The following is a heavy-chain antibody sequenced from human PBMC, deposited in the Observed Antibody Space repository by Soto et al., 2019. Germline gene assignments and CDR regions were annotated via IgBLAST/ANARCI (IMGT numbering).Heavy chain of an antibody. J-gene: IGHJ6*02. V-gene: IGHV4-28*03. CDR1: GYTISSSNW. D-gene: IGHD2-15*01. CDR2: IYYSGTT. Sequence: NPSETLSLTCAVSGYTISSSNWWGWIRQPPGKGLELIGYIYYSGTTYYNPSLKSRVTMSVDTSKNQFSLKLTSVTAVDTAVYYCARAGRGYCSGGSCYSGLYGMDGWGQGTTVTVS. CDR3: ARAGRGYCSGGSCYSGLYGMDG.